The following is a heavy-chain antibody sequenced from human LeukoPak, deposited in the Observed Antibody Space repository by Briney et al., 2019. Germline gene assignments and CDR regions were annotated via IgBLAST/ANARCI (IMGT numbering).Heavy chain of an antibody. CDR2: IYSRGGST. D-gene: IGHD6-19*01. Sequence: GGSLRLSCAASGFTFSSYAMIWVRQAPGKGVEWVSTIYSRGGSTYYADSVKGRFTISRDNSKTTLSLQMNSLRTEDTAVYYCARVILGAVAAPVDYWGQGTLVTVSS. V-gene: IGHV3-23*01. CDR1: GFTFSSYA. CDR3: ARVILGAVAAPVDY. J-gene: IGHJ4*02.